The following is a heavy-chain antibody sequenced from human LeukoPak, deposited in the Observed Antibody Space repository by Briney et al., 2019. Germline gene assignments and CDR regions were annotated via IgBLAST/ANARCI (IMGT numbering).Heavy chain of an antibody. CDR3: ARFVVVPAAIPFDY. D-gene: IGHD2-2*01. Sequence: PSETLSLTCAVYGGSFSGYYWSWIRQPPGKGLEWIGEINHSGSTNYNPSLESRVTISVDTSKNQFSLKLSSVTAADTAVYYCARFVVVPAAIPFDYWGQGTLVTVSS. CDR2: INHSGST. CDR1: GGSFSGYY. V-gene: IGHV4-34*01. J-gene: IGHJ4*02.